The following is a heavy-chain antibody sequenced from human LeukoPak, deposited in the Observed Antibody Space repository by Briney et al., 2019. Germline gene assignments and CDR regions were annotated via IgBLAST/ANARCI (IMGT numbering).Heavy chain of an antibody. CDR3: AKEYLVCSSASCSAFDV. V-gene: IGHV3-23*01. CDR1: GFTSSSYP. D-gene: IGHD2-2*01. CDR2: ISGGGDRT. Sequence: GGSLRLSCVASGFTSSSYPMSWVRQAPGKGLEWVSAISGGGDRTFHADSVKGRFTISRDNSKNTLYLQMNSLRVEDTAVYYCAKEYLVCSSASCSAFDVWGPGTMVTVSS. J-gene: IGHJ3*01.